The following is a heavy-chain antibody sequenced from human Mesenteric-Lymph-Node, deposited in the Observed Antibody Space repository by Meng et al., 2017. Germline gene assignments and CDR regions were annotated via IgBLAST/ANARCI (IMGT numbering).Heavy chain of an antibody. CDR1: GGSFSGYY. J-gene: IGHJ1*01. V-gene: IGHV4-34*10. CDR2: INHSGST. D-gene: IGHD3-10*01. CDR3: LRGSGGSV. Sequence: QVQLQGSGPGLVKPSETLSLTGAVYGGSFSGYYWSWIRQPPGKGLEWIGEINHSGSTNYNPSLKSRVTISVDKSKNQFSLKLSSVTAADTAVYHCLRGSGGSVWGQGTLVTVSS.